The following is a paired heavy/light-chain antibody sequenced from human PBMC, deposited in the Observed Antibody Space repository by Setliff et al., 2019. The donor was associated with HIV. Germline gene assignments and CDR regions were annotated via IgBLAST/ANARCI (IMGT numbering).Light chain of an antibody. CDR2: AAS. CDR1: QSISSY. Sequence: DIQMTQSPSSLSASVGDRVTITCRASQSISSYLNWYQQKPGKAPKLLIYAASSLQSGVPSRFSGSGSGTDFTLTISSLQPEDFASYYCQQSYNTLYSFGQGTKLEIK. V-gene: IGKV1-39*01. J-gene: IGKJ2*03. CDR3: QQSYNTLYS.
Heavy chain of an antibody. V-gene: IGHV3-64*07. D-gene: IGHD3-3*01. Sequence: EVQLVESGGGLVQPGGSLRLSCAASGFTFSGYAMHWVRQAPGKGLEYVSGISSNGGSTYYADSVKGRFTISRDNSKNTLYLQMGSLRAEDMAVYYCARVGVTIFGVGSRGEYYYTDVWGKGTTVTVSS. CDR2: ISSNGGST. CDR3: ARVGVTIFGVGSRGEYYYTDV. CDR1: GFTFSGYA. J-gene: IGHJ6*03.